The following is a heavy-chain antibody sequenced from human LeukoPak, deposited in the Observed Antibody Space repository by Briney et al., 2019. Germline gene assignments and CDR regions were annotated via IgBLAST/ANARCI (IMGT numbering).Heavy chain of an antibody. CDR1: GGSISSDY. J-gene: IGHJ5*02. D-gene: IGHD6-13*01. V-gene: IGHV4-59*08. CDR2: IYYSGST. Sequence: SETLSLTCTVSGGSISSDYWNWIRQPPGKGLEWIGYIYYSGSTNYNPSLKSRVAISVDTSKNQVSLKLSSVTAADTAVYYCAVMYSSSWYWFDPWGQGTLVTVSS. CDR3: AVMYSSSWYWFDP.